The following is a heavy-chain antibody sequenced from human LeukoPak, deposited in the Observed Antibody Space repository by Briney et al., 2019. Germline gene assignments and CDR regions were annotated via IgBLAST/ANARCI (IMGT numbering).Heavy chain of an antibody. D-gene: IGHD2-21*02. CDR1: GYIFTNYY. Sequence: GASVKVSCKASGYIFTNYYMHWVRQAPGQGLKWMGTINPSGGSTTYAQKFQGRVTMTRDTSTSTVYMELSSLRSEDTAVYCCARVGRYCGSDCFLDYWGQGTLVTVSS. CDR3: ARVGRYCGSDCFLDY. CDR2: INPSGGST. J-gene: IGHJ4*02. V-gene: IGHV1-46*01.